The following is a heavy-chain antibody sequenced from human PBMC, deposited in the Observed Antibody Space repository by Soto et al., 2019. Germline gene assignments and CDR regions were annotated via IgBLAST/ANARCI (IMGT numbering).Heavy chain of an antibody. V-gene: IGHV3-21*01. CDR1: GFTFSSYS. D-gene: IGHD5-12*01. CDR2: ISSSSSYI. J-gene: IGHJ3*02. CDR3: ARDEYVIVAPILAFDI. Sequence: GGSLRLSCAASGFTFSSYSMNWVRQAPGKGLEWVSSISSSSSYIYYADSVKGRFTISRDNAKNSLYLQMNSLRAEDTAVYYCARDEYVIVAPILAFDIWGKGTMVTVSS.